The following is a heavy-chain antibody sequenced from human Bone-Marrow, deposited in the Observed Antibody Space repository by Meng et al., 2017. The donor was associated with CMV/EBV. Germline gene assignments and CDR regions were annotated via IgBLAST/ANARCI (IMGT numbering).Heavy chain of an antibody. D-gene: IGHD6-13*01. CDR1: GGTFNKDA. Sequence: QVQLVQSGADVRKPGSSVKISCKASGGTFNKDAITWVRQAPGQGLEWMGCIIPIFGTANYAQKFQGRVTIIADKSTNTNYMELSSLRSEDTAVYYCARGQQYMDFWGQGTLVTVSS. CDR2: IIPIFGTA. J-gene: IGHJ4*02. CDR3: ARGQQYMDF. V-gene: IGHV1-69*06.